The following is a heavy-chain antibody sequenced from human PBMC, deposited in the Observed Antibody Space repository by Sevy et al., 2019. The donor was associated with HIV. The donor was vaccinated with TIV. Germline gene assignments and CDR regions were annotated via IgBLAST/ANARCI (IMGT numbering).Heavy chain of an antibody. J-gene: IGHJ4*02. CDR1: GFTFDDYA. Sequence: GGFLRLSCAASGFTFDDYAMHWVRQAPGKGLEWVSGISWNSGSIGYADSVKGRFTISRDNAKNSLYLQMNSLRAEDTALYYCAIGRFGELQLDYWGQGTLVTVSS. CDR3: AIGRFGELQLDY. V-gene: IGHV3-9*01. CDR2: ISWNSGSI. D-gene: IGHD3-10*01.